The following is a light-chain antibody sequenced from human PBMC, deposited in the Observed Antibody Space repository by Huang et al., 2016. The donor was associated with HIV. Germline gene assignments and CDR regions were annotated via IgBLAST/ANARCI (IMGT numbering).Light chain of an antibody. CDR3: HQYNNWLLS. Sequence: EIVMTQSPANLSVSPGQRVTLSCRDNRSVSNNLAWYQQIHGQDHRLLIYGSSTRAPGIPARFSGSGSGTDFSLTISSLQSEDFSLYYCHQYNNWLLSFGGGTRV. CDR2: GSS. J-gene: IGKJ4*01. V-gene: IGKV3-15*01. CDR1: RSVSNN.